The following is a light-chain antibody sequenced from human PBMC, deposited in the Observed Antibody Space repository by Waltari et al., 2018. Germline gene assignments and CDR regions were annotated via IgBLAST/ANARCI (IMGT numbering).Light chain of an antibody. CDR2: DVS. CDR3: SSYTSSSTRV. J-gene: IGLJ1*01. V-gene: IGLV2-14*03. CDR1: SSDVGGHNY. Sequence: QSTLTQPASVSGSPGQSITISCTGTSSDVGGHNYVSWYQQHPGKAPKLVIYDVSRRPSGVSNRFSGSKSGNTASLTSYGLQAEDEADYYCSSYTSSSTRVFGTGTRVTVL.